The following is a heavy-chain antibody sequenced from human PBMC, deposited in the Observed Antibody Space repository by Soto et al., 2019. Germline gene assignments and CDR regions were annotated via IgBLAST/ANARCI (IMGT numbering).Heavy chain of an antibody. CDR1: GFTFSTYW. J-gene: IGHJ6*02. D-gene: IGHD3-16*01. CDR2: IKEDGSEA. V-gene: IGHV3-7*05. Sequence: EVQLVESGGGLVQPGGSLRLSCAASGFTFSTYWMNWVRQAPGKGLEWVANIKEDGSEAYYVDYVKGRFTISRDNAKNSLYLDMNSLRGEDTAVYYCARDWGAPGRGSALGYYYHFGMDVWGQGTTVTVPS. CDR3: ARDWGAPGRGSALGYYYHFGMDV.